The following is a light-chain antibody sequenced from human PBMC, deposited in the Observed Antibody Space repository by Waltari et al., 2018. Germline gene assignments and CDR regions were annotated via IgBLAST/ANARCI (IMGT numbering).Light chain of an antibody. CDR2: EGS. J-gene: IGLJ1*01. CDR1: SSDVGNYNL. Sequence: QSALTQPASLSGSPGQSITISCTGTSSDVGNYNLVSWYQQHPGKAPKLMIYEGSKRPSGVSERFSVSKSGNTASLTISGLQAEDEADYYCCSYAGSRNFVFGTGTEVTVL. CDR3: CSYAGSRNFV. V-gene: IGLV2-23*03.